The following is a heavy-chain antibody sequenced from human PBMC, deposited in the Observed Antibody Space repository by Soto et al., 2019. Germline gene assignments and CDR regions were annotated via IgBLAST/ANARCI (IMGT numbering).Heavy chain of an antibody. V-gene: IGHV2-26*01. D-gene: IGHD5-18*01. CDR1: GFSLRNTRMG. CDR3: ARIRWIREYYFDY. CDR2: IFSNDAK. J-gene: IGHJ4*02. Sequence: QVTLKESGPVLVKPTETLTLTCTVSGFSLRNTRMGVSWIRQPPGKALEWLAHIFSNDAKSYSTSLKSRLTISKDTSKSQVVLTVTNMDPVDTATYYCARIRWIREYYFDYWGQGTWSPSPQ.